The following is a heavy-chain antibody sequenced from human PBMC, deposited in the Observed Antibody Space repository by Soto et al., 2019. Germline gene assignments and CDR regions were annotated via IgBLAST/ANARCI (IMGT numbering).Heavy chain of an antibody. V-gene: IGHV1-18*01. CDR2: ISAYNGNT. CDR3: ARSPHEASGSYYIRLYYYYGMDV. CDR1: GYTFTSYG. J-gene: IGHJ6*02. Sequence: ASVKVSCKASGYTFTSYGISWVRQAPGQGLERMGWISAYNGNTNYAQKLQGRVTMTTDTSTSTAYMELRSLRSDDTAVYYCARSPHEASGSYYIRLYYYYGMDVWGQGTTVTVSS. D-gene: IGHD3-10*01.